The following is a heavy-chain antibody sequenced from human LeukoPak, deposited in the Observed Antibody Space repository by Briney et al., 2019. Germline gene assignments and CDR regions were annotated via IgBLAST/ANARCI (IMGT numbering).Heavy chain of an antibody. V-gene: IGHV4-59*01. CDR3: ARVFSYPLRAPFDP. D-gene: IGHD3-3*01. CDR1: GGSISSYY. Sequence: SETLSLTCTVSGGSISSYYWSWIRQPPGKGLEWIGYIYYSGSTNYNPSLKSRVTISVDTSKNQFSLKLSSVTAADTAVYYCARVFSYPLRAPFDPWGQGTLVTVSS. J-gene: IGHJ5*02. CDR2: IYYSGST.